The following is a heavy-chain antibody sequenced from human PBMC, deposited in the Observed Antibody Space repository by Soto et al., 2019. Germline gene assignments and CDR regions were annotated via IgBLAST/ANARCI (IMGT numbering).Heavy chain of an antibody. CDR1: GDSFSGNH. J-gene: IGHJ5*02. CDR3: PREGATRRPSRPSIGWLES. CDR2: INVYNGET. Sequence: GASVKVSCKASGDSFSGNHMQWVRQAPGQGLEWMGWINVYNGETNIAQKFQGRVAMTRDTSITTAYVGLSRLRFDDTAVYFCPREGATRRPSRPSIGWLESWGQGTLVTVSS. V-gene: IGHV1-2*02. D-gene: IGHD6-19*01.